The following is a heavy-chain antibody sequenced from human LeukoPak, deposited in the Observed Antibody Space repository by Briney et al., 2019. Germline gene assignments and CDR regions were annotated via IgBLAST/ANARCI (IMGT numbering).Heavy chain of an antibody. CDR1: GFTFISYG. CDR3: ARGPEYSSGWYGGY. Sequence: PGGSLRLSCAASGFTFISYGMRWVRQAPGKGLVWVSRINNGGSDMSYADSVKGRFTISRDNAKNSLYLQMNSLRAEDTAVYYCARGPEYSSGWYGGYWGQGALVTVSS. CDR2: INNGGSDM. D-gene: IGHD6-19*01. V-gene: IGHV3-74*01. J-gene: IGHJ4*02.